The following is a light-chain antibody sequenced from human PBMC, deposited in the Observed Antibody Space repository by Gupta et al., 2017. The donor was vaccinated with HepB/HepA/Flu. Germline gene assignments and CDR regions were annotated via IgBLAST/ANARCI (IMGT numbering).Light chain of an antibody. CDR1: SSDVGGYNY. J-gene: IGLJ2*01. Sequence: QSALPPPASVSGSPSQSITNSCTGSSSDVGGYNYVYWYQQHPGKAPKLMIYDVSNRPPGVADRFSGSKSGNTASLTISGLQAEDEADYYCCSYTSSSTPVVFGGGTKLTVL. V-gene: IGLV2-14*03. CDR3: CSYTSSSTPVV. CDR2: DVS.